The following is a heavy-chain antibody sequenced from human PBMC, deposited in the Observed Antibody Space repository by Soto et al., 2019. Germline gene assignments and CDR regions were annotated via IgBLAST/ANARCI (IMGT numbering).Heavy chain of an antibody. D-gene: IGHD6-19*01. Sequence: ASVEVSCKASGYTFTIYGIIWVRQAPGQGLEWMGWISAYNGNTNYAQKFQGWVTMTRDTSISTAYMELSRLRSDDTAVYYCAGAGSSLKLGYWGQGTLVTVSS. J-gene: IGHJ4*02. CDR1: GYTFTIYG. CDR3: AGAGSSLKLGY. CDR2: ISAYNGNT. V-gene: IGHV1-18*01.